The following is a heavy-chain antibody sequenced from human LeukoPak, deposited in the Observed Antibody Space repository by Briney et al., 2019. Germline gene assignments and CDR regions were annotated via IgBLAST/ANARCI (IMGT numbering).Heavy chain of an antibody. CDR1: GFTFSNYA. J-gene: IGHJ4*02. CDR2: ISYDGSNK. V-gene: IGHV3-30*14. D-gene: IGHD1-26*01. CDR3: AREVLYRGSYYGGFDY. Sequence: GGSLRLSCAASGFTFSNYAIHWARQAPGKGLEWVAVISYDGSNKYYADSVKGRFTISRDNSKNTLYLQMSSLRAEDTAMYYCAREVLYRGSYYGGFDYWGQGTLVTASS.